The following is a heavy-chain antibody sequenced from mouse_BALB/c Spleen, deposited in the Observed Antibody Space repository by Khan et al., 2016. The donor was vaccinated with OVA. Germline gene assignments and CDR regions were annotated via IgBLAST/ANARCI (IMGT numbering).Heavy chain of an antibody. D-gene: IGHD2-14*01. V-gene: IGHV1-80*01. J-gene: IGHJ3*01. CDR3: ARSGYDFFAY. Sequence: VQLQESGAELVRPGSSVKISCKTSGYAFSNYWMNWVKQRPGQGLEWIGKIYHGDGDTNYNGEIKGKATLNADKSSNPASMHLSSLTAEDSAVYFGARSGYDFFAYWGQGTLVTVSA. CDR1: GYAFSNYW. CDR2: IYHGDGDT.